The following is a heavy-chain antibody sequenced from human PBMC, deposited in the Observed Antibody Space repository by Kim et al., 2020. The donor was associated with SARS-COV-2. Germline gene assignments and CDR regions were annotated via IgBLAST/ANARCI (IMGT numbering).Heavy chain of an antibody. J-gene: IGHJ4*02. CDR2: ISWNSGSI. CDR3: AKGGASPYDSSDY. D-gene: IGHD3-22*01. Sequence: GGSLRLSCAASGFTFGDYAIHWVRQAPGKGLEWVSGISWNSGSIGYADSVKGRFTISRDNAKNSLYLQMNSLRAEDTALYYCAKGGASPYDSSDYWGQGT. V-gene: IGHV3-9*01. CDR1: GFTFGDYA.